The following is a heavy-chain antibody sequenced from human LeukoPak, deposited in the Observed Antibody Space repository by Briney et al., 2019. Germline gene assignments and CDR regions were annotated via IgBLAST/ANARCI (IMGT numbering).Heavy chain of an antibody. CDR3: ASAAYGDYRGLFDY. Sequence: ASVKVSCKASGYTFTSYGIRWVRQAPGQGLEWMGWISAYNGNTNYAQKLQGRVTMTTDTSTSTAYMELRSLRSDDTAVYYCASAAYGDYRGLFDYWGQGTLVTVSS. CDR1: GYTFTSYG. J-gene: IGHJ4*02. D-gene: IGHD4-17*01. CDR2: ISAYNGNT. V-gene: IGHV1-18*01.